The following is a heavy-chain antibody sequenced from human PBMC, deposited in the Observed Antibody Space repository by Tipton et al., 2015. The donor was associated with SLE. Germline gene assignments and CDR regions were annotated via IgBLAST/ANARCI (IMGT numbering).Heavy chain of an antibody. J-gene: IGHJ3*02. V-gene: IGHV4-31*03. CDR2: VYYSGNT. D-gene: IGHD3-9*01. CDR3: ARRNYDVLTGYYDAFDI. Sequence: TLSLTCTVSGGSVSSSSYYWGWIRQHPGKGLEWIGNVYYSGNTNYNPSLRSRVTISVDTSKNHFSMHLTSVTATDTAVYYCARRNYDVLTGYYDAFDIWGQGTRVTVSS. CDR1: GGSVSSSSYY.